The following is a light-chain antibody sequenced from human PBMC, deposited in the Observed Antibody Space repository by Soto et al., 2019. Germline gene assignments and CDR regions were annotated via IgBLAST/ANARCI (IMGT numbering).Light chain of an antibody. V-gene: IGKV3-15*01. CDR3: QQYNNWPPGT. CDR1: QSVSSN. J-gene: IGKJ4*01. CDR2: GAS. Sequence: EIVMTQSPATLSVSPGERATPSCRASQSVSSNLAWYQQKPGQAPRLLIYGASTRATGIPARFSGSGSGTEFTLTISSLQSEDFAVYYCQQYNNWPPGTFGGGTKVDIK.